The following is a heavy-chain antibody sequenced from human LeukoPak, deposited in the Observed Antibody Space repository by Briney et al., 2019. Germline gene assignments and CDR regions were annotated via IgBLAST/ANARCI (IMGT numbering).Heavy chain of an antibody. Sequence: ASVKVSCKASGYIFPSYDITWVRQAPGQGLEWMGWISASRGYTNYAQKFQGRVTMTTDTSTSTVYMELRSLRSDDTAVYYCARERWERLFDYWGQGTLVTVSS. V-gene: IGHV1-18*01. CDR1: GYIFPSYD. J-gene: IGHJ4*02. CDR2: ISASRGYT. CDR3: ARERWERLFDY. D-gene: IGHD1-26*01.